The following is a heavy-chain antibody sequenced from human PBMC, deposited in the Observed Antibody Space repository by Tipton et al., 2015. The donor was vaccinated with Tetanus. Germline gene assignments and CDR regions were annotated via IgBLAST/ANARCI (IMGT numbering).Heavy chain of an antibody. J-gene: IGHJ5*02. Sequence: TLSLTCTVSGGSISGSYWNWIRQPPGKGLEWIGYIFHTGGADYNPSLKSRATISIDTSKNQFSLKLSSVTAADTAVYYCARVDDSVWGSPFDPWGQGVLVTVSS. CDR2: IFHTGGA. CDR3: ARVDDSVWGSPFDP. CDR1: GGSISGSY. D-gene: IGHD3-16*01. V-gene: IGHV4-59*12.